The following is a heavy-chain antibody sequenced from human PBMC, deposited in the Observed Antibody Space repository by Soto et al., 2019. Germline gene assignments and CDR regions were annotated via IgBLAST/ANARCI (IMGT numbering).Heavy chain of an antibody. CDR3: ARGMTTVTTLDY. D-gene: IGHD4-4*01. CDR1: GGSISSGGYS. CDR2: MYHSGST. Sequence: QLQLQESGSGLVKPSQTLSLTCAVSGGSISSGGYSWSWIRQPPGKGLEWIGYMYHSGSTYNNPSLKCRVTISVDRSKKQFSLKLSSVTAADTAVYYCARGMTTVTTLDYWGQGTLVTVSP. J-gene: IGHJ4*02. V-gene: IGHV4-30-2*01.